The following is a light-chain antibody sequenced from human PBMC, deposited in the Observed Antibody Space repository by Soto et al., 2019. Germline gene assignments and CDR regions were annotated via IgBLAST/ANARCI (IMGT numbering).Light chain of an antibody. V-gene: IGLV1-44*01. Sequence: QLVLTQPPSASGTPGQRVTISCSESSSNVGTNHVNWYQQLPGTAPKLLIYSDNQRPSGVPDRFSGSKSGTSASLAISGLQSEDEADYYCATRDERLSGRVFGGGTKVTVL. CDR1: SSNVGTNH. J-gene: IGLJ3*02. CDR3: ATRDERLSGRV. CDR2: SDN.